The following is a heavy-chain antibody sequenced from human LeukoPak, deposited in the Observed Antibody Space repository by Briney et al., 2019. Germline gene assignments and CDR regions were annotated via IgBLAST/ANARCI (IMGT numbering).Heavy chain of an antibody. V-gene: IGHV5-51*01. D-gene: IGHD6-13*01. CDR3: ARGNRAAAPPFDY. CDR1: EYRFTSYW. Sequence: GESLQISCQASEYRFTSYWIGWVRQMPGKGLEWMGIIYPGDSDTRYSPSFQGQVTISADKSISTAFLQWSSLKASDTAMYYCARGNRAAAPPFDYWGQGTLVTVFS. CDR2: IYPGDSDT. J-gene: IGHJ4*02.